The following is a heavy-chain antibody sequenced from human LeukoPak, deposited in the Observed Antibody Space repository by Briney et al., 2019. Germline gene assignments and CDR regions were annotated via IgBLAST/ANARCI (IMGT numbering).Heavy chain of an antibody. V-gene: IGHV1-18*01. CDR3: ARVQSSSWGYAFDI. CDR2: ISAYNGNT. J-gene: IGHJ3*02. D-gene: IGHD6-13*01. Sequence: ASVKVSCKASGYTFTSYGISWVRQAPGQGLEWMGWISAYNGNTNYAQKFQGRVTMTTDTSTSTVYMELRSLRSDDTAVYYCARVQSSSWGYAFDIWGQGTMVTVSS. CDR1: GYTFTSYG.